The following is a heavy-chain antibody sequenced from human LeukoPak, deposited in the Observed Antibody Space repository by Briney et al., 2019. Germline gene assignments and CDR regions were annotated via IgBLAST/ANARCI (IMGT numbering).Heavy chain of an antibody. D-gene: IGHD3-3*01. Sequence: PSETLSLTCAVYGGSFSGYYWSWIRQPPGKGLEWIGEINHSGSTNYNPSLKSRVTISVDTSKNQFSLKLSSVTAADTAVYYCARQLKRRRFLEWPPGFLYWGQGTLVTVSS. CDR2: INHSGST. V-gene: IGHV4-34*01. J-gene: IGHJ4*02. CDR3: ARQLKRRRFLEWPPGFLY. CDR1: GGSFSGYY.